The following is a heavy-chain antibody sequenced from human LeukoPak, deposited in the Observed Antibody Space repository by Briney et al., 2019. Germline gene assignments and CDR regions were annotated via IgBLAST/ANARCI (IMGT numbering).Heavy chain of an antibody. CDR2: ISSSGLYI. CDR3: AREERDGYNYYWYFDL. Sequence: GGSLRLSCEVSGFTSSTYTMNWVRQAPGKGLEWISSISSSGLYIYYADSVKGRFTISRDNAKNSLYLQMSSLRAEDTAVYYCAREERDGYNYYWYFDLWGRGTLVTVSS. V-gene: IGHV3-21*01. D-gene: IGHD5-24*01. J-gene: IGHJ2*01. CDR1: GFTSSTYT.